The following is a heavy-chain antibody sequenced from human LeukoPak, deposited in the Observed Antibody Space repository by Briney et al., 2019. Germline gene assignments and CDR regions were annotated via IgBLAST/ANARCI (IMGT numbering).Heavy chain of an antibody. CDR1: GFTFSSYA. V-gene: IGHV3-30*01. CDR3: TRVGRAWQPLGYFFDY. J-gene: IGHJ4*02. CDR2: ISYDGGNK. Sequence: GRSLRLSCAASGFTFSSYAMHWVRQAPGKGLEWVALISYDGGNKYYGDSVKGRFTISRDNSKNTLCLQMNSLRAEDTAVYYCTRVGRAWQPLGYFFDYWGQGTLVTVSS. D-gene: IGHD5-12*01.